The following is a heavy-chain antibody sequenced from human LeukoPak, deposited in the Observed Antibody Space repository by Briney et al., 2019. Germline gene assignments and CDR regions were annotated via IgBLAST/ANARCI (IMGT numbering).Heavy chain of an antibody. Sequence: PGGSLRFSCAASGFTFSSYSMNWVRQAPGKGLEWVSSISSSSSYIYYADSVKARFTISRDNAKDSLYLQMNSLRAEDTAVYYCAREVVGLDWGQGTLVTVSS. CDR3: AREVVGLD. CDR2: ISSSSSYI. CDR1: GFTFSSYS. J-gene: IGHJ4*02. D-gene: IGHD3-10*01. V-gene: IGHV3-21*01.